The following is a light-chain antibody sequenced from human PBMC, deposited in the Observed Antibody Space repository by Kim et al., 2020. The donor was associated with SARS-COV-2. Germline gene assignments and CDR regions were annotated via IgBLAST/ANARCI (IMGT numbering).Light chain of an antibody. V-gene: IGLV10-54*04. CDR3: SSWDSSLSAWV. Sequence: RQTAPLTCTGTSSNVGNEGAAWLQQLQGHPPTLLSYRNNNRPSGISERFSASRSGDTASLTITGLQPEDDADYFCSSWDSSLSAWVFGGGTQLTVL. CDR1: SSNVGNEG. J-gene: IGLJ3*02. CDR2: RNN.